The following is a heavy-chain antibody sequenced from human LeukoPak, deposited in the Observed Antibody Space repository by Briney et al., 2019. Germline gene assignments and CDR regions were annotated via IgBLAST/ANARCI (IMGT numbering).Heavy chain of an antibody. Sequence: GESLKISCKGSGYSFTNYWIGWVRQMPGKGLKWMGIIYPGDSDARYSPSFQGQVTISADKSISTAYLQWSSLKASDTTMYYCARRRDLYSGSYYPFDYWGQGTLVTVSS. CDR2: IYPGDSDA. V-gene: IGHV5-51*01. J-gene: IGHJ4*02. D-gene: IGHD1-26*01. CDR1: GYSFTNYW. CDR3: ARRRDLYSGSYYPFDY.